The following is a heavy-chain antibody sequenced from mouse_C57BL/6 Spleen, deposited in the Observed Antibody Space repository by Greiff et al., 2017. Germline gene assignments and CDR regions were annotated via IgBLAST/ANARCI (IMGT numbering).Heavy chain of an antibody. CDR1: GYTFTSYW. D-gene: IGHD5-1*01. J-gene: IGHJ2*01. Sequence: QVQLQQPGAELVMPGASVKLSCKASGYTFTSYWMHWVKQRPGQGLEWIGEIDPSDSYTNYNQKFKGKSTLTVYKSSSTAYLQLSSLTSEDSAVYYCARRGTSSFGDWGQGTTLTVSS. CDR2: IDPSDSYT. V-gene: IGHV1-69*01. CDR3: ARRGTSSFGD.